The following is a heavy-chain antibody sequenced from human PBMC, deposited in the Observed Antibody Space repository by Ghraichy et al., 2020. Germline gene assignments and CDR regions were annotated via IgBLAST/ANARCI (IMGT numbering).Heavy chain of an antibody. CDR1: GFTFSSYA. D-gene: IGHD3-22*01. CDR2: ISGSGGST. V-gene: IGHV3-23*01. CDR3: AKDRDGRESPRITMIVVPFDY. Sequence: GGSLRLSCAASGFTFSSYAMSWVRQAPGKGLEWVSAISGSGGSTYYADSVKGRFTISRDNSKNTLYLQMNSLRAEDTAVYYCAKDRDGRESPRITMIVVPFDYWGQGTLVTVSS. J-gene: IGHJ4*02.